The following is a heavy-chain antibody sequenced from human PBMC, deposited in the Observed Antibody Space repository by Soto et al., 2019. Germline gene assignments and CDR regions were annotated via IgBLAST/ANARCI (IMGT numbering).Heavy chain of an antibody. CDR3: ARDTILVFITTLTNYYYYGMDV. CDR1: GYTFTSYG. Sequence: ASVKVSCKASGYTFTSYGISWVRQAPGQGLEWMGWISAYNGNTNYAQKLQGRVTMTTDTSTSTAYMELRSLRSDDTDVYYCARDTILVFITTLTNYYYYGMDVWGQGTRVTVSS. V-gene: IGHV1-18*04. J-gene: IGHJ6*02. D-gene: IGHD3-22*01. CDR2: ISAYNGNT.